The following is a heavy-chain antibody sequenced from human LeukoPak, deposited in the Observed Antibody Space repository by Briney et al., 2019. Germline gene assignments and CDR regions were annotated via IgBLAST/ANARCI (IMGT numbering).Heavy chain of an antibody. CDR3: ARGHIGITMIVVVTHAFDI. D-gene: IGHD3-22*01. J-gene: IGHJ3*02. CDR2: IYHSGST. CDR1: GYSISSGYY. Sequence: SETLSLTCTVSGYSISSGYYWGWIRQPPGKGLEWIGSIYHSGSTYYNPSLKSRVTISVDTSKNQFSLKLSSVTAADTAVYYCARGHIGITMIVVVTHAFDIWGQGTMVTVSS. V-gene: IGHV4-38-2*02.